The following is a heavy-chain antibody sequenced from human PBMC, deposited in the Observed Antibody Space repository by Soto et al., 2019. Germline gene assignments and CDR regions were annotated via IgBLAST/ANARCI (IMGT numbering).Heavy chain of an antibody. Sequence: EVQLVESGGGLVQPGGSLKLSCATSRFTFSGSAMHWVRQAPGKGLEWLGHIRSKANNYATAYVASVKGRFTISRDDSKNTAYLQMNSLTAEDTAVYYCTSPRADAIAFNIWGQGTVVTVSS. CDR1: RFTFSGSA. CDR2: IRSKANNYAT. V-gene: IGHV3-73*02. CDR3: TSPRADAIAFNI. J-gene: IGHJ3*02.